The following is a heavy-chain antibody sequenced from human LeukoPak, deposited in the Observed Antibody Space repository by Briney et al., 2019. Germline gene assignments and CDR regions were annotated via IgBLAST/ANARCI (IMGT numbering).Heavy chain of an antibody. V-gene: IGHV4-4*07. CDR3: ARARRCSSTSCYFDRYFDL. CDR2: IYTSGST. D-gene: IGHD2-2*01. J-gene: IGHJ2*01. Sequence: SETLSLTCTVSGGSISSYYLSWIRQPAGKGLEWIGRIYTSGSTNYNPSLKSRVTMSVDTSKNQFSLKLSSVTAADTAVYCARARRCSSTSCYFDRYFDLWGRGTLVTVSS. CDR1: GGSISSYY.